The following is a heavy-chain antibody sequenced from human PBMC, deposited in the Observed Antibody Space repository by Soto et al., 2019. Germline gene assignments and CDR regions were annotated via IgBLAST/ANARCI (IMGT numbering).Heavy chain of an antibody. J-gene: IGHJ6*02. Sequence: GSLRLSCAASGFTFSSYAMSWVRQAPGKGLEWVSAISGSGGSTYYADSVKGRFTISRDNSKNTLYLQMNSLRAEDTAVYYCAKDRRITIFGVVPYYYYGMDVWGQGTTVTVSS. V-gene: IGHV3-23*01. CDR1: GFTFSSYA. D-gene: IGHD3-3*01. CDR3: AKDRRITIFGVVPYYYYGMDV. CDR2: ISGSGGST.